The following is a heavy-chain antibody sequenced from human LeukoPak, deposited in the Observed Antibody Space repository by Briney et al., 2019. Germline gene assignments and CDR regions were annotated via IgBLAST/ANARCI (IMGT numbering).Heavy chain of an antibody. CDR1: GFTFSSYA. J-gene: IGHJ6*03. CDR2: ISYDGSNK. Sequence: GGSLRLSCAASGFTFSSYAMHWVRQAPGKGLEWVAVISYDGSNKYYADSVKGRFTISRDNSKNTLYLQMNSLRAEDTAVYYCARDGRYRYGFGYYHYYMDVWGKGTTVTVSS. CDR3: ARDGRYRYGFGYYHYYMDV. V-gene: IGHV3-30*04. D-gene: IGHD5-18*01.